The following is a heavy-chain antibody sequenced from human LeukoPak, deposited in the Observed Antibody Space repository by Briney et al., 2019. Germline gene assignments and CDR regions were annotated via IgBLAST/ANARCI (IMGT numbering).Heavy chain of an antibody. Sequence: ASVKVSCKASGGTFSSYAISWVRQAPGQGLEWMGRIIPILGIANYAQKFQGRVTITEDKSTSTAYMELSSLRSEDTAVYYCASRRDCSSTSCYVRYYYGMDVWGQGTTVTVSS. CDR2: IIPILGIA. CDR3: ASRRDCSSTSCYVRYYYGMDV. CDR1: GGTFSSYA. V-gene: IGHV1-69*04. D-gene: IGHD2-2*01. J-gene: IGHJ6*02.